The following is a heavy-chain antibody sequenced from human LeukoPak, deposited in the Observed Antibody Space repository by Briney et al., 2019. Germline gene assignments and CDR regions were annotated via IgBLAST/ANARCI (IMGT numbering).Heavy chain of an antibody. V-gene: IGHV4-61*02. CDR1: GGSISSGSYY. Sequence: SETLSLTCTVSGGSISSGSYYWSWIRQPAGKGLEWIGRIYTSGSTNYNPSLKSRVTMSVGTSKNQFSLKLSSVTAADTAVYYCASGGRYRYCSGGSCYSNWGQGTLVTVSS. CDR3: ASGGRYRYCSGGSCYSN. J-gene: IGHJ4*02. D-gene: IGHD2-15*01. CDR2: IYTSGST.